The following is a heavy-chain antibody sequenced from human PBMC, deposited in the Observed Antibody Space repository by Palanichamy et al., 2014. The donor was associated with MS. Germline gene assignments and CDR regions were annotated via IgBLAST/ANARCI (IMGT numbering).Heavy chain of an antibody. Sequence: EVQLVESGGTLVQPGRSLRLSCATSGFTFDNYAIHWVRQAPGKGLQWVSGTTWNGVRLGYAGSVKGRFTISGDNGNNSLHLQMNSLRTEDTALYYCARDIGSGSSTAFDVWGQGTMVIVSS. D-gene: IGHD1-26*01. CDR1: GFTFDNYA. J-gene: IGHJ3*01. CDR3: ARDIGSGSSTAFDV. V-gene: IGHV3-9*01. CDR2: TTWNGVRL.